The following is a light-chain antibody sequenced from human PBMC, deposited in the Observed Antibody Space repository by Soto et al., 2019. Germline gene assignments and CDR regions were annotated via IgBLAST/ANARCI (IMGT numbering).Light chain of an antibody. J-gene: IGLJ2*01. Sequence: QSVLTQPASVSGSPGQSITISCTGTSSDVGSYNLVSWYQQHPGKAPKLIIYEGTKRPSGVSNRFSGSKSGNTASLTISGLQAEDEADYYCSSYTSSSIVVFGGGTQLTVL. V-gene: IGLV2-14*02. CDR2: EGT. CDR1: SSDVGSYNL. CDR3: SSYTSSSIVV.